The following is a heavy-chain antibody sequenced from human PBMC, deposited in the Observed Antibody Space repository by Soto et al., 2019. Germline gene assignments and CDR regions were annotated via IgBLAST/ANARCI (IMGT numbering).Heavy chain of an antibody. CDR2: IYYSGST. Sequence: PSETLSLTCAVSGGSISSGDYYWSWIRQPPGKGLEWIGYIYYSGSTYYNPSLKSRVTISVDTSKNQFSLKLSSVTAADTAVYYCARARDFWSGFRSKRNYYGMDVWGQGTTVTVSS. CDR1: GGSISSGDYY. J-gene: IGHJ6*02. D-gene: IGHD3-3*01. CDR3: ARARDFWSGFRSKRNYYGMDV. V-gene: IGHV4-30-4*01.